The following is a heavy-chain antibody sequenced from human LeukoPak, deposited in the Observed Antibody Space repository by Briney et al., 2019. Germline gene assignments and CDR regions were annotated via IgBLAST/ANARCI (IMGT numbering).Heavy chain of an antibody. CDR3: AGDDYGNPLTDGAFAI. J-gene: IGHJ3*02. CDR1: GFTFSDYY. D-gene: IGHD4-17*01. CDR2: ISSSGTPI. V-gene: IGHV3-11*01. Sequence: GGSLRLSCAASGFTFSDYYMSWIRQAPGKGLECISYISSSGTPIHYSYSVQGRFTISRDNAKNSLYLQMNSLRAEDTAVYYCAGDDYGNPLTDGAFAIWGQGTMVTVSS.